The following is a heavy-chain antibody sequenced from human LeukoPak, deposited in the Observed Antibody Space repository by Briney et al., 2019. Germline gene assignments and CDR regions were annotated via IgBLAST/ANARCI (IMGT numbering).Heavy chain of an antibody. V-gene: IGHV3-30*02. Sequence: PGGSLRLSCAASGFTFSSYGMHWVREAPGRGLEWVAFIRYVGSNKYYADSVRGGFTISRDNSKNTLCVGLSTLRGEETAVYYGARNSGWYGVSWGQGTLVTVSS. CDR2: IRYVGSNK. CDR1: GFTFSSYG. J-gene: IGHJ4*02. CDR3: ARNSGWYGVS. D-gene: IGHD6-19*01.